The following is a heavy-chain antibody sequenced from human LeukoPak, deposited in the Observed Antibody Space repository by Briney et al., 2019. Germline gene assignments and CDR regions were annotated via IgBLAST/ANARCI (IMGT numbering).Heavy chain of an antibody. CDR2: ISYDGSNK. CDR1: GFTFSSYG. Sequence: GGPLRLSCAASGFTFSSYGMHWVRQAPGKGLEWVAVISYDGSNKYYADSVKGRFTISRDNSKNTLYLQMNSLRAEDTAVYYCAKDPARIAVAVRYFDYWGQGTLVTVSS. V-gene: IGHV3-30*18. J-gene: IGHJ4*02. D-gene: IGHD6-19*01. CDR3: AKDPARIAVAVRYFDY.